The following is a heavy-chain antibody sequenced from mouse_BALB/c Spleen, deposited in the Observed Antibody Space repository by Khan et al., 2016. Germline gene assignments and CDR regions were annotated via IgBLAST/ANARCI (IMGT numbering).Heavy chain of an antibody. CDR2: ILPGSDST. V-gene: IGHV1-9*01. CDR1: GYTFSSYW. J-gene: IGHJ2*01. CDR3: ARSRLSFGY. Sequence: QVQLQQSGAELMKPGASVKISCKATGYTFSSYWIEWVKQRPGHGLEWIGEILPGSDSTNYDEKFKGKATFTADTSSNTAYMQLSSLTSEDSAVYYCARSRLSFGYWGQGTTLTVSS. D-gene: IGHD3-2*02.